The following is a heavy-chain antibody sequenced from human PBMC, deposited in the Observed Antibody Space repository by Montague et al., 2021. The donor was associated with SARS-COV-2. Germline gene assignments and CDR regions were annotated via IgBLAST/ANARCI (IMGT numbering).Heavy chain of an antibody. CDR2: IFYSGST. V-gene: IGHV4-39*01. D-gene: IGHD2-8*01. CDR3: ARTSQYCTPTNCYLPNAMDV. CDR1: GDSISSTDHY. Sequence: SETLSLTCTVSGDSISSTDHYWAWMRQPPGKGLEWIASIFYSGSTYYNPSLKSRVTISVDTSKNLFSLQLNSVTPADTSVYYCARTSQYCTPTNCYLPNAMDVWGQGTTVTVSS. J-gene: IGHJ6*02.